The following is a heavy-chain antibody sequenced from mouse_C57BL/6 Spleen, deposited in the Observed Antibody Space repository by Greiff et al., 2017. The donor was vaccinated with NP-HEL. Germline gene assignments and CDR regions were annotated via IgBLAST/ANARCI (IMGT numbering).Heavy chain of an antibody. D-gene: IGHD2-4*01. V-gene: IGHV5-4*01. CDR3: ARAYDYPAWFAY. CDR1: GFTFSSYA. CDR2: ISDGGSYT. Sequence: EVHLVESGGGLVKPGGSLKLSCAASGFTFSSYAMSWVRQTPEKRLEWVATISDGGSYTYYPDNVKGRFTISRDNAKNNLYLQMSHLKSEDTAMYYCARAYDYPAWFAYWGQGTLVTVSA. J-gene: IGHJ3*01.